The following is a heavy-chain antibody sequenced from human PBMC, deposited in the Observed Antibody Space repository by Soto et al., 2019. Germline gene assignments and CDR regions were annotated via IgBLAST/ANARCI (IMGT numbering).Heavy chain of an antibody. CDR2: MFHSGGA. CDR3: ATGNDHSIIDY. J-gene: IGHJ4*02. V-gene: IGHV4-4*02. Sequence: SETLSHTCVVSDGSISTYDWWTWVRQPPGKGLEWIGKMFHSGGADYSPSLKSRVTISADSSKNHFSLRLTAVTAADTAVYDCATGNDHSIIDYWGQGTHVTV. CDR1: DGSISTYDW.